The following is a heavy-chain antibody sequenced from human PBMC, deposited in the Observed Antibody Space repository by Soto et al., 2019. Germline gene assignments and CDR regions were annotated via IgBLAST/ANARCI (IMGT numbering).Heavy chain of an antibody. CDR2: VSRGGST. CDR3: AKRRGAGGQFDY. V-gene: IGHV3-23*01. Sequence: GGSLRLSCAASGFTFTSYAMGWVRQAPGKGLECVSVVSRGGSTHYADSVTGRFIVSRDNSKNTVSLQMNSLRADDTAVYYCAKRRGAGGQFDYWGPGALVTVSS. D-gene: IGHD2-15*01. J-gene: IGHJ4*02. CDR1: GFTFTSYA.